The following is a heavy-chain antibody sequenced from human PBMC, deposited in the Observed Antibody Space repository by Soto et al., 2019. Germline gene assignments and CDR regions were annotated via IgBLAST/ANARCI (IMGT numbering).Heavy chain of an antibody. CDR1: GVTFSSYW. Sequence: GGSLRLSCAAAGVTFSSYWMSWVRQAPGKGLEWVANIKQDGSEKYYVDSVKGRFTISRDNAKNSLYLQMNSLRAEDTAVYYCARVNDYVGPFDYWGQGTLVTVSS. D-gene: IGHD4-17*01. CDR2: IKQDGSEK. V-gene: IGHV3-7*01. CDR3: ARVNDYVGPFDY. J-gene: IGHJ4*02.